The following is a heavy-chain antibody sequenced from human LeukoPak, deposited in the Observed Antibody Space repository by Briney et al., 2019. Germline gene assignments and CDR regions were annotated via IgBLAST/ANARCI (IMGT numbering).Heavy chain of an antibody. CDR2: ISGSGFST. D-gene: IGHD2-15*01. Sequence: GGSLRLSCAASGFTFSNYWMSWVRQAPGKGLEWVSGISGSGFSTYYADSVKGRFTISRDNSKHTLYLQMNSLRAEDTAVYYCAKGRRGPGYYFDYWGQGTLVTVSS. CDR3: AKGRRGPGYYFDY. J-gene: IGHJ4*02. V-gene: IGHV3-23*01. CDR1: GFTFSNYW.